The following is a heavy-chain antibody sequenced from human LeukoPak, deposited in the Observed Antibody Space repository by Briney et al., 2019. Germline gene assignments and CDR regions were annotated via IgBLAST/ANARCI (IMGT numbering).Heavy chain of an antibody. CDR1: TGSLSSYY. Sequence: PSETLSLTCTVSTGSLSSYYWSWIRQPPGKGLEWIGYIYYSGSTNYNPSLKSRVTISVDTSKNQFSLKLSSVTAADTAVYYCARTKGYSSSTVLDVWGQGTTVTVSS. CDR2: IYYSGST. CDR3: ARTKGYSSSTVLDV. D-gene: IGHD6-13*01. V-gene: IGHV4-59*01. J-gene: IGHJ6*02.